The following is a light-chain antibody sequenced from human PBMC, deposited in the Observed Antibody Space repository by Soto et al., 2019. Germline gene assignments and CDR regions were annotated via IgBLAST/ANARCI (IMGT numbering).Light chain of an antibody. Sequence: DIEMTQSPSSLSAFVGDRVTITCRASQSISTFLSWYQQKPGKAPKLLIYAISTLHSGVPLRSSASGSGTEFTLTISSLQPEDFAIYYCQQSYSSPRTFGQGTKVEI. V-gene: IGKV1-39*01. CDR3: QQSYSSPRT. J-gene: IGKJ1*01. CDR2: AIS. CDR1: QSISTF.